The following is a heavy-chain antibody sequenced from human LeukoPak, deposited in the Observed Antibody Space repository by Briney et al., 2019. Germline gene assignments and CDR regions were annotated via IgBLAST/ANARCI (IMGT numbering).Heavy chain of an antibody. D-gene: IGHD1-26*01. V-gene: IGHV4-34*01. CDR3: ARLSGTYKWSDY. CDR2: INHSGSS. J-gene: IGHJ4*02. Sequence: SETLSLTCAVYGGSFSGYYWSWIRQPPGKGLEWIGEINHSGSSNYNPSLKSRVTISVDTSKNQFSLKLSSVTAADTAVYYCARLSGTYKWSDYWGQGTLVTVSS. CDR1: GGSFSGYY.